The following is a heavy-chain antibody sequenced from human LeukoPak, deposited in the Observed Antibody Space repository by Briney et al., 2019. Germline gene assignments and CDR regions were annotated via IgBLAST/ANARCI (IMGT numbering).Heavy chain of an antibody. D-gene: IGHD3-16*02. CDR3: AKDLYDYVWGSYRRDAFDI. J-gene: IGHJ3*02. Sequence: QPGGSLSLSCAASGFTFSSYGMHWVRQASGKGLEWVADISYDGSNKYYADPVKGRFTISRDNSKNTLYLQMNSLRAEDTAVYYCAKDLYDYVWGSYRRDAFDIWGQGTMVTVSS. CDR1: GFTFSSYG. CDR2: ISYDGSNK. V-gene: IGHV3-30*18.